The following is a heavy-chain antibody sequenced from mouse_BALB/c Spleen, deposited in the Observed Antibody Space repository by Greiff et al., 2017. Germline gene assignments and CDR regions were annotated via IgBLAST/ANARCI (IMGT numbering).Heavy chain of an antibody. Sequence: EVQRVESGPGLVKPSQSLSLTCTVTGYSITSDYAWNWIRQFPGNKLEWMGYISYSGSTSYNPSLKSRISITRDTSKNQFFLQLNSVTTEDTATYYCAREGGNYDWYFDVWGAGTTVTVSS. CDR2: ISYSGST. V-gene: IGHV3-2*02. D-gene: IGHD2-1*01. J-gene: IGHJ1*01. CDR1: GYSITSDYA. CDR3: AREGGNYDWYFDV.